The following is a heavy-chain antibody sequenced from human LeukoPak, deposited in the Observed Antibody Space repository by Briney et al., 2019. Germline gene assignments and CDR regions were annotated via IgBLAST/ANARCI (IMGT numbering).Heavy chain of an antibody. V-gene: IGHV3-48*01. CDR2: ISNSGSSI. CDR3: ARGSYGMDV. CDR1: GFTFSSYG. J-gene: IGHJ6*02. Sequence: GGSLRLSCAASGFTFSSYGMHRVRQAPGKGLEWVSYISNSGSSIYYADSVKGRFTISRDNAKNSLYLQMNSLRAEDTAVYYCARGSYGMDVWGQGTTVTVSS.